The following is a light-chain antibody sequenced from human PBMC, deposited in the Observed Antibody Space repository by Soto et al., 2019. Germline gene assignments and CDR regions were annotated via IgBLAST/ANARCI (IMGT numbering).Light chain of an antibody. Sequence: QSALTQPASVSGSPGQSITISCTGTNSDVGGFNYVSWYQQHPDKAPKLIIFEVTDRPSGVSNRFSGSKSGNTASLTISGLQSEDEAEYYCCSYTSRSTLVFGGGIKLTVL. CDR2: EVT. V-gene: IGLV2-14*01. J-gene: IGLJ2*01. CDR3: CSYTSRSTLV. CDR1: NSDVGGFNY.